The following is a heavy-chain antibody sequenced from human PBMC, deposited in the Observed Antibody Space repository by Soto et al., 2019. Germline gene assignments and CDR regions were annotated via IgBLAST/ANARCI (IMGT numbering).Heavy chain of an antibody. J-gene: IGHJ4*02. CDR3: ARAMAADYSDN. CDR1: GYTFSNYG. CDR2: INGYNGNT. V-gene: IGHV1-18*03. Sequence: QVQLVQSGAEVKKPGAPVKVSCKASGYTFSNYGITWVRQAPGQGLDWMGWINGYNGNTNYAQKFQDRVTMTIDTSSSTASMELRSLRSDDMAVYYCARAMAADYSDNWGQGTLVSVSS.